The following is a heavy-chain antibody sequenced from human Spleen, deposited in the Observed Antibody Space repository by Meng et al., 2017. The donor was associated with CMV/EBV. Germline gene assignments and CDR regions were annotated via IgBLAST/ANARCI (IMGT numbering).Heavy chain of an antibody. CDR2: ISNIGSTT. J-gene: IGHJ4*02. D-gene: IGHD1-1*01. Sequence: GESLKISCAPSGFTFGSYAMSWVRQAPGKGLEWVSAISNIGSTTYYADSVKGRFTIARDNSKNTLYLQMNSLRAEDTAVYYCARDSNLYYFDYWDQGTRVTVSS. CDR1: GFTFGSYA. V-gene: IGHV3-23*01. CDR3: ARDSNLYYFDY.